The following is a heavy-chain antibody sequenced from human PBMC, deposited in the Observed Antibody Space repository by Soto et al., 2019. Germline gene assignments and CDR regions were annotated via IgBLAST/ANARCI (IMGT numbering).Heavy chain of an antibody. CDR1: GYTFTGYY. D-gene: IGHD6-13*01. Sequence: ASVKVSCKASGYTFTGYYMHWVRQAPGQGLEWMGWINPNSGGTNYAQKFQGRVTMTRDTSISTAYMELRRLRSDDTAVYYCARDISSWYSMDVWGQGTTVTVSS. J-gene: IGHJ6*02. V-gene: IGHV1-2*02. CDR3: ARDISSWYSMDV. CDR2: INPNSGGT.